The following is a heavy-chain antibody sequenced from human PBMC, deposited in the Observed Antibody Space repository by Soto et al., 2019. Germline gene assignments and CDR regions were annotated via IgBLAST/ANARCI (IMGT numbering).Heavy chain of an antibody. V-gene: IGHV4-34*01. D-gene: IGHD2-15*01. CDR3: AREGYCRGGSGYSRTHDY. Sequence: PSETVSLACAVCGGSFSGYDWSWIRQPPGKGLEWIGEINHSESTNYSPSLKSRVTISVDTSKNKFSVKLSSVPAADTAVYYCAREGYCRGGSGYSRTHDYPAEGTLDPVSS. CDR2: INHSEST. J-gene: IGHJ4*01. CDR1: GGSFSGYD.